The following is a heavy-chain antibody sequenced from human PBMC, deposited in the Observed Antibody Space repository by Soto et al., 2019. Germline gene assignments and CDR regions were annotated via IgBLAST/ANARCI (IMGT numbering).Heavy chain of an antibody. V-gene: IGHV1-46*01. J-gene: IGHJ3*02. CDR3: ASSPAVELRYFDWPKGRDAFDI. Sequence: ASVKVSCKASGYTFTSYYMHWVRQAPGQGLEWMGIINPSGGSTSYAQKFRGRVTMTRDTSTSTVYMELSSLRSEDTAVYYCASSPAVELRYFDWPKGRDAFDIWGQ. D-gene: IGHD3-9*01. CDR1: GYTFTSYY. CDR2: INPSGGST.